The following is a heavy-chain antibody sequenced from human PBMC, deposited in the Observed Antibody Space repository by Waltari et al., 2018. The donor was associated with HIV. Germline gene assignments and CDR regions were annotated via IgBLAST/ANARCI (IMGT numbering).Heavy chain of an antibody. Sequence: QVQLVQSGAEVKKPGSSVKVSYKASGGIFFISAFTWVRQAPGQGLEWMGRVVPVLNSATYAEKFRGRVTITADKSTSTAYMEMSGLRSEDTAVYFCARVPYSSGWYGDNIDYWGQGTLVIVSS. CDR1: GGIFFISA. D-gene: IGHD6-19*01. J-gene: IGHJ4*02. CDR2: VVPVLNSA. V-gene: IGHV1-69*04. CDR3: ARVPYSSGWYGDNIDY.